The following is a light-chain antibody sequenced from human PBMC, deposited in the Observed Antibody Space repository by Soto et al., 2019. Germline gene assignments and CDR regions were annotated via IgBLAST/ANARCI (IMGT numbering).Light chain of an antibody. J-gene: IGLJ1*01. CDR2: DVS. Sequence: QSALTQPRSVSGSPGQSVTVSCIGTSSDVGDYNSVSWYQQHPGKAPKLMIYDVSKRPSGVPDRFSGSKSGNTASLTISGLQAEDEADYYCCSYVGSDSYVFGSGTKLTVL. CDR1: SSDVGDYNS. V-gene: IGLV2-11*01. CDR3: CSYVGSDSYV.